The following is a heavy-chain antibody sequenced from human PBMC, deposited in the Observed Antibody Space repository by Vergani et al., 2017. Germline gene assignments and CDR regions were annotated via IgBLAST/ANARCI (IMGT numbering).Heavy chain of an antibody. V-gene: IGHV3-33*01. D-gene: IGHD3-22*01. J-gene: IGHJ3*02. CDR1: GFTFSSYG. CDR2: IWYDGSNK. CDR3: AREPPPHADYYDSSGYQSIDAFDI. Sequence: VQLVESGGGVVQPGRSLRLSCAASGFTFSSYGMHWVRQAPGKGLEWVAVIWYDGSNKYYADSVKGRFTISRDNSKNTLYLQMNSLRAEDTAVYYCAREPPPHADYYDSSGYQSIDAFDIWGQGTMVTVSS.